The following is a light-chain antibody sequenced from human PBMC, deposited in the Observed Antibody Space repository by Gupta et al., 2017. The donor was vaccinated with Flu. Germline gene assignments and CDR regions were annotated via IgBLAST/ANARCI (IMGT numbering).Light chain of an antibody. V-gene: IGKV3-20*01. CDR1: QSVSSIY. J-gene: IGKJ2*01. CDR3: QQDGSSPET. Sequence: EIVLTQPPGTLSLSPGERDTLSCRASQSVSSIYLAWYQQKPGQAPRLLIYGASSRATGIPDRFSGSGSGTDFTLTISRLEPEDFAVYYCQQDGSSPETFGQGTKMEIK. CDR2: GAS.